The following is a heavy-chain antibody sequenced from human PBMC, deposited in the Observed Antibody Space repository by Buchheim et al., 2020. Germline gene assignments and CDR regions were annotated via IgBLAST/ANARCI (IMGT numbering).Heavy chain of an antibody. CDR2: IHYSGST. CDR3: ARHSDLPGGWFDP. D-gene: IGHD2-2*01. CDR1: GGSISSSSYY. J-gene: IGHJ5*02. V-gene: IGHV4-39*01. Sequence: QLQLQESGPGLVKPSETLSLTCTVSGGSISSSSYYWGWIRQPPGKGLEWIGRIHYSGSTYYSPSLTSRVTISVDTSTNHFSLKLSSVTAADTAVYYCARHSDLPGGWFDPWGQGTL.